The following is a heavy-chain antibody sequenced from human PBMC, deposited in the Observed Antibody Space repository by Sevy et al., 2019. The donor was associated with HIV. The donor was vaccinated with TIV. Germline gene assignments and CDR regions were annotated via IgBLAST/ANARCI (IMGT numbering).Heavy chain of an antibody. J-gene: IGHJ6*03. CDR1: GFTFGDYA. CDR2: IRSKAYGGTT. CDR3: TRVAGYCSSTSCPRAYYYYYMDV. D-gene: IGHD2-2*03. Sequence: GGSLRLSCTASGFTFGDYAMSWFRQAPGKGLEWVGFIRSKAYGGTTEYAASVKGRFTISRDDSKSIAYLQMNSMKTEDTAVYYCTRVAGYCSSTSCPRAYYYYYMDVWGKGTTVTVSS. V-gene: IGHV3-49*03.